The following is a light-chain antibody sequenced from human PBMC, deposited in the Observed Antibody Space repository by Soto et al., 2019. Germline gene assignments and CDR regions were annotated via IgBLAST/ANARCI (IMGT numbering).Light chain of an antibody. J-gene: IGLJ2*01. V-gene: IGLV1-47*02. CDR2: SNN. Sequence: QLVLTQPPSASGTPGQRVTISCSGSSSNIGSNYVYWYQQLPGTAPKLLIYSNNQRPSGVPDRFSGSKSGTSASLAISGLRSEDEADYYCAAWDDSLSANVVFGGGTKVTVL. CDR1: SSNIGSNY. CDR3: AAWDDSLSANVV.